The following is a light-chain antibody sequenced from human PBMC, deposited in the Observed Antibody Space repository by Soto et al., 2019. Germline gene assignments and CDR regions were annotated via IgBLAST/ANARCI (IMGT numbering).Light chain of an antibody. CDR3: QQSDNRPFT. J-gene: IGKJ3*01. CDR1: QDISNY. V-gene: IGKV1-33*01. Sequence: DIRMTPSPSSLLQSXGDRVTIATXASQDISNYLNWYQQKPGKAPKLLIYDASNLETGVPSRFSGSGSGTDFTFTISSLQPEDNATYYCQQSDNRPFTFGPGTKVDIK. CDR2: DAS.